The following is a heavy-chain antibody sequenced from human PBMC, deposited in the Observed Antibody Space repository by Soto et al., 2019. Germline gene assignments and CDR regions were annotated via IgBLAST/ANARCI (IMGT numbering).Heavy chain of an antibody. V-gene: IGHV1-18*01. CDR1: GYTFTNFG. J-gene: IGHJ5*02. D-gene: IGHD1-1*01. CDR2: ISAYTDTP. Sequence: GASVKVSCKASGYTFTNFGVTWVRRAPGQGLEWMGWISAYTDTPNYAQKFQGRVTMTIDTSTSTAYMDLRSLTSDDTAVYYCARVIQGVEACFDPCGQRTLVTVSS. CDR3: ARVIQGVEACFDP.